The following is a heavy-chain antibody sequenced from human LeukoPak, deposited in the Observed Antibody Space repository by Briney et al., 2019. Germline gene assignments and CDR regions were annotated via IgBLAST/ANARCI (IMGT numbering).Heavy chain of an antibody. CDR3: ARVNRIVGATTFAYYYYYMDV. D-gene: IGHD1-26*01. CDR1: GYTFTGYY. J-gene: IGHJ6*03. Sequence: ASVKVSCKASGYTFTGYYMHWVRQAPGQGLEWMGGISPYNGDTNYTQNLQGRVTMTTDTSTSTAYMELRSLRSDDTAVYYCARVNRIVGATTFAYYYYYMDVWGKGTTVTISS. V-gene: IGHV1-18*04. CDR2: ISPYNGDT.